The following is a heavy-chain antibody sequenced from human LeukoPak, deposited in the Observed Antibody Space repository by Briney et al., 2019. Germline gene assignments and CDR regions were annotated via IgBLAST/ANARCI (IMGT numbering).Heavy chain of an antibody. CDR3: ARGGRYYDILTGQASYYYYGMDV. CDR1: GYTFTSYD. Sequence: ASVKVSCKASGYTFTSYDINWVRQATGQGLEWMGWMNPNSGNTGYVQKFQGRVTMTRNTSISTAYMELSSLRSEDTAVYYCARGGRYYDILTGQASYYYYGMDVWGQGTTVTVSS. V-gene: IGHV1-8*01. J-gene: IGHJ6*02. D-gene: IGHD3-9*01. CDR2: MNPNSGNT.